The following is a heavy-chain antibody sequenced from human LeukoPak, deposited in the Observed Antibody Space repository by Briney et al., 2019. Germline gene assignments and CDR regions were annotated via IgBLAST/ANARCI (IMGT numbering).Heavy chain of an antibody. CDR3: ARARYSSSPWGFYYYYYMDV. J-gene: IGHJ6*03. D-gene: IGHD6-6*01. CDR1: GFTFSSYW. CDR2: IKQDGSDK. Sequence: GGSLRLSCAASGFTFSSYWMSWVRQAPGKGLQWVANIKQDGSDKYYVDSVKGRFTISRDNAKNSLYLQMNSLGAEDTAVYYCARARYSSSPWGFYYYYYMDVWGTGTTVTVSS. V-gene: IGHV3-7*01.